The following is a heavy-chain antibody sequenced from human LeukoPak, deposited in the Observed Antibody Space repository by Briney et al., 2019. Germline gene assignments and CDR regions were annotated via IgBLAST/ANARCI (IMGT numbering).Heavy chain of an antibody. J-gene: IGHJ4*02. CDR1: GFTFSNAW. D-gene: IGHD3-22*01. Sequence: PGGSLRLSCAASGFTFSNAWMSWVRQAPGKGLEWVGRIKSKTDGGTTDYAAPVKGRFTISRDDSKNTLYLQMNSLKTEDTAAYYCTTDLVPTLYYYDSSGYYYGDYWGQGTLVTVSS. CDR2: IKSKTDGGTT. V-gene: IGHV3-15*01. CDR3: TTDLVPTLYYYDSSGYYYGDY.